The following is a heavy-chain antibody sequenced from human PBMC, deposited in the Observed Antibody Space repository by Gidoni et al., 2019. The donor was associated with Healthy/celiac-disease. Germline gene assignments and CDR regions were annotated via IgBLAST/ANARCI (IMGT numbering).Heavy chain of an antibody. J-gene: IGHJ4*02. V-gene: IGHV3-30*18. CDR2: ISYDGSNK. D-gene: IGHD6-13*01. CDR1: AFTFSSYG. CDR3: AKDNPSWYYDY. Sequence: QVQLVESGGGVVQPGRSLTPSCAASAFTFSSYGMHWVRQAPGKGLEWVAVISYDGSNKYYADSVKGRFTISRDNSKNTLYLQMNSLRAEDTAVYYCAKDNPSWYYDYWGRGTLVTVSS.